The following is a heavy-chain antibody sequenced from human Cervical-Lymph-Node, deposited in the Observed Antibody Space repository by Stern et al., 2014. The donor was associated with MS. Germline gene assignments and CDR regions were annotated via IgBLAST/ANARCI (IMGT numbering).Heavy chain of an antibody. D-gene: IGHD6-13*01. CDR2: IRQDGSET. Sequence: EVQLVESGGGLVQPGGSLRLSCAGSGFTFSGSWMSWVSQAPGKGLEWVANIRQDGSETYSVGSVKGRFTISRDNAKNSLYLQMNSLRAEDTAVYYCAREASWSFDYWGQGTLVTVSS. V-gene: IGHV3-7*01. J-gene: IGHJ4*02. CDR3: AREASWSFDY. CDR1: GFTFSGSW.